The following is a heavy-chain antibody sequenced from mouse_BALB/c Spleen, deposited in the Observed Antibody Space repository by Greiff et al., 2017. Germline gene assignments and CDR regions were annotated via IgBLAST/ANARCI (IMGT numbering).Heavy chain of an antibody. Sequence: VQLQQSGAELARPGASVKLSCKASGYTFTSYWMQWVKQRPGQGLEWIGAIYPGDGDTRYTQKFKGKATLTADKSSSTAYMQLSSLASEDSAVYYCARSDYGSSDGWFAYWGQGTLVTVSA. D-gene: IGHD1-1*01. V-gene: IGHV1-87*01. J-gene: IGHJ3*01. CDR3: ARSDYGSSDGWFAY. CDR2: IYPGDGDT. CDR1: GYTFTSYW.